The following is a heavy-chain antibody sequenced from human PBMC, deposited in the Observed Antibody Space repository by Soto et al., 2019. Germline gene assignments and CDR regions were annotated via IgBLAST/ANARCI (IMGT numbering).Heavy chain of an antibody. D-gene: IGHD2-2*01. J-gene: IGHJ6*02. CDR2: ISSSGSTI. V-gene: IGHV3-11*01. CDR1: GFTFSDYY. Sequence: QVPLVESGGGLVKPGGSLRLSCAASGFTFSDYYMSWIRQAPGKGLEGVSYISSSGSTIYYADSVKGRFTLSRDNAKNSLYLQMNSLRDEDTAVYYCARDFSKAVVVPDYYYGMDVWGQGTTVTVSS. CDR3: ARDFSKAVVVPDYYYGMDV.